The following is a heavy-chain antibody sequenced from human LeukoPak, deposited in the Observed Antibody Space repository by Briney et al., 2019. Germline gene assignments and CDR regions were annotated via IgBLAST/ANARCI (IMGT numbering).Heavy chain of an antibody. CDR3: ARGDIAAAGTLDYYYYYMDV. V-gene: IGHV3-74*01. CDR1: GFTFSSYW. CDR2: INSDGSST. D-gene: IGHD6-13*01. J-gene: IGHJ6*03. Sequence: PGGSLRLSCAASGFTFSSYWMHWVRQAPGKGLVWVSRINSDGSSTSYADSVKGRFTISRDNAKNTLYLQMNSLRAEDTAVYYCARGDIAAAGTLDYYYYYMDVWGKGTTVTVSS.